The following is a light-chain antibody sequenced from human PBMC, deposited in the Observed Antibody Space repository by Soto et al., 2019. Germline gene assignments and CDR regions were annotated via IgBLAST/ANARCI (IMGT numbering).Light chain of an antibody. J-gene: IGKJ2*01. CDR2: GAS. Sequence: EIVMTQSPATLSVSPGERATLSCRASQSVSSNLAWYQQKPGQAPRLLIYGASTRATGIPARFSGSGSGTEFPLTFSGLQSKDFAVNYCHKYNKWPRYTFGQGPKLRSN. V-gene: IGKV3-15*01. CDR1: QSVSSN. CDR3: HKYNKWPRYT.